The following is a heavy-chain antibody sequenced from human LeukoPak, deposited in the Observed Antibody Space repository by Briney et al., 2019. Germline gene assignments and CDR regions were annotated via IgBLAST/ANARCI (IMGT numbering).Heavy chain of an antibody. V-gene: IGHV4-59*01. CDR1: GDSISTYY. Sequence: PSETLSLTCSVSGDSISTYYWSWIRQPPGKAPEWIGYVYYSGSTDYNPSLKSRVTISVDTSKKQFSLNLNSVTAADTAVYYCLASKELWLRGLFDYWGQGSLVTVSS. J-gene: IGHJ4*02. CDR3: LASKELWLRGLFDY. CDR2: VYYSGST. D-gene: IGHD3-22*01.